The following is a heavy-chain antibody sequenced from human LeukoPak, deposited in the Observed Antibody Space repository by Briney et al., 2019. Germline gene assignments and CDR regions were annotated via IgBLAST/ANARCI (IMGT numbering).Heavy chain of an antibody. J-gene: IGHJ5*02. D-gene: IGHD3-10*01. CDR2: IIHRGTS. CDR3: ARIRRVNWFDP. Sequence: SETLSLTCAVYGGSFSGYYWNWIRQPPGKGLEWIGKIIHRGTSNDSPSLNSRITISLDTSKDQSALKLSSVTAADTAVDYSARIRRVNWFDPWGQGSLVTVCS. V-gene: IGHV4-34*12. CDR1: GGSFSGYY.